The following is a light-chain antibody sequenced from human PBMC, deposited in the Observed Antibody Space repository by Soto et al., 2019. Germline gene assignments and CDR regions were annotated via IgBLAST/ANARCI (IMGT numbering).Light chain of an antibody. CDR3: NTFTTSNTWV. CDR1: GSDVGGYNY. J-gene: IGLJ3*02. V-gene: IGLV2-14*03. CDR2: DVN. Sequence: QSVLTQPASVSGSPGQSITISCTGTGSDVGGYNYVSWYQQHPGKAPKLMIYDVNNRPSGISYRFSGSKSGDTASLTISGLQPEDEADYYCNTFTTSNTWVFGGGTKLTV.